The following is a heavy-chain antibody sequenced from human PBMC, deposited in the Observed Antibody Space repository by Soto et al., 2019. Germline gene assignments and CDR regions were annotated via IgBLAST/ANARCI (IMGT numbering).Heavy chain of an antibody. J-gene: IGHJ4*02. CDR3: VRDYFFPEAIFDY. D-gene: IGHD3-3*01. V-gene: IGHV3-7*01. CDR2: IKQDGTEK. Sequence: PGGSLRLSCAASGFTFSSYWMNWVRQAPGKGLEWVANIKQDGTEKYYVDSVKGRFTISRDNAKNSLYLQMNSLRADDTAVYYCVRDYFFPEAIFDYGGRGTLVTVSS. CDR1: GFTFSSYW.